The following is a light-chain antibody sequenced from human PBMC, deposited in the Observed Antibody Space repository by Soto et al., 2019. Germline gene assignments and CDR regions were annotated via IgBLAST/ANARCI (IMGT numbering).Light chain of an antibody. CDR1: SSDLGAYDY. CDR3: TSYANRGTSYV. J-gene: IGLJ1*01. V-gene: IGLV2-14*01. Sequence: QSALTQPASVSASPGQSITISCTGTSSDLGAYDYVSWYQHHPGKAPKLMIFEVNNRPSGVSHRFSGSKSGSTASLTISGLQAEDEADYYCTSYANRGTSYVFGIGTKVTVL. CDR2: EVN.